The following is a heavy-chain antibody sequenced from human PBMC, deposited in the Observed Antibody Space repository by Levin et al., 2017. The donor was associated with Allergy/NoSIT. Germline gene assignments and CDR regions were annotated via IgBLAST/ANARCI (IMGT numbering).Heavy chain of an antibody. D-gene: IGHD6-19*01. J-gene: IGHJ2*01. V-gene: IGHV3-13*01. CDR2: IGTAADT. CDR3: ARDGAVAGRFMANWYFKL. CDR1: GFTFRSYD. Sequence: LSLPCAASGFTFRSYDMHWVRPAPGKGLEWVAAIGTAADTFYPDSVKGRFTISRENAMNSLYLEMNSLTAGDTAVYYCARDGAVAGRFMANWYFKLWGRGTLVTVSS.